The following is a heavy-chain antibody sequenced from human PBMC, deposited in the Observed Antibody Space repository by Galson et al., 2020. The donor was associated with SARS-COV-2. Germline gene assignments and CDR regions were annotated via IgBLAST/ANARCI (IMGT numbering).Heavy chain of an antibody. Sequence: GGSLRLSCAASGFTFSSYGMHWVRQAPGKGLEWVAVIWYDGSKKYYADSVKGRFTISRDNSKNTLYLQMNSLRAEDTAVYYCAKQGGTYCSGGSCYGEYDYWGQGTLVTVSS. V-gene: IGHV3-33*06. CDR3: AKQGGTYCSGGSCYGEYDY. J-gene: IGHJ4*02. CDR1: GFTFSSYG. D-gene: IGHD2-15*01. CDR2: IWYDGSKK.